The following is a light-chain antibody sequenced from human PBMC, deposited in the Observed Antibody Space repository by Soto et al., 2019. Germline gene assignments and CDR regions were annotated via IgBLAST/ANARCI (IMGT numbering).Light chain of an antibody. CDR2: LGS. CDR3: MQALQTPWT. J-gene: IGKJ1*01. Sequence: DIVMTQSPLSLPVTPGEPASISCRSSQSLLHSDGYNYLDWYLQKPGQSPQLLIFLGSNRASGVPDRVSGSGSGTDFTLKISRVEAEDAGVYYCMQALQTPWTFGQGTKVEIK. CDR1: QSLLHSDGYNY. V-gene: IGKV2-28*01.